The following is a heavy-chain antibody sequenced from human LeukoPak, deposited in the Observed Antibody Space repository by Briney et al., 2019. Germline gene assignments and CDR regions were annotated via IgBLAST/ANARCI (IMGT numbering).Heavy chain of an antibody. J-gene: IGHJ6*02. CDR3: ARVVSIAAADGDYYYGMDV. V-gene: IGHV1-8*01. Sequence: ASVKVSCKASGYTFTSYDINWVRQATGQGLEWMGWMNPNSGNTGYAQKFQGRVTMTRNTSISTAYMELSSLRSEDTAVYYCARVVSIAAADGDYYYGMDVWGQGTTVTVSS. D-gene: IGHD6-13*01. CDR1: GYTFTSYD. CDR2: MNPNSGNT.